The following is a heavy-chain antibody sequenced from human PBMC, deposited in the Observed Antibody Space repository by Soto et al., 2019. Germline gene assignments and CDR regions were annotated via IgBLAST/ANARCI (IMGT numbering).Heavy chain of an antibody. D-gene: IGHD6-19*01. CDR3: AKSGYSSGWFFDY. J-gene: IGHJ4*02. CDR2: ISYDGSNK. V-gene: IGHV3-30*18. CDR1: GFTFSSFA. Sequence: HPGGSLRLSCAASGFTFSSFAMHWVRQAPGKGLEWVAVISYDGSNKYYADSVKGRFTISRDTSKNTLYLQMNSLRAEDTAVYYCAKSGYSSGWFFDYWGQGTLVTVSS.